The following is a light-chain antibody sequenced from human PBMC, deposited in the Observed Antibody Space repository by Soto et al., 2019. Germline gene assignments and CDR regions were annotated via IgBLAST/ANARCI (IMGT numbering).Light chain of an antibody. J-gene: IGLJ3*02. CDR1: SSDIGAYDY. CDR2: EVN. Sequence: QSVLTQPASLSGSPGQSITIFCTGTSSDIGAYDYVSWFQQHPGKAPKLMISEVNNRPSGVSDRFSGSKSGNTASLTISGLQAEDEADYYCCSCVSGSPFDVLFGGGTKLTVL. CDR3: CSCVSGSPFDVL. V-gene: IGLV2-14*01.